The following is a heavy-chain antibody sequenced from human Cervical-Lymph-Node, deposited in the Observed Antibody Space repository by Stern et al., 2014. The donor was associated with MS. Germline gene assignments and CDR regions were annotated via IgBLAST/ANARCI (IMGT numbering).Heavy chain of an antibody. J-gene: IGHJ3*02. CDR3: ATSSLHSGYDLPDAFDI. V-gene: IGHV3-33*01. CDR1: GFTFSSYA. D-gene: IGHD5-12*01. CDR2: IWVDGTNK. Sequence: VQLVESGGGVVQPGRSLRLSCAASGFTFSSYAMHWVRQAPGQGPEYLAVIWVDGTNKYYADSVKGRFTISRDNSKNTLYLQMNSLRAEDTAVYYCATSSLHSGYDLPDAFDIWGQGTMVTVSS.